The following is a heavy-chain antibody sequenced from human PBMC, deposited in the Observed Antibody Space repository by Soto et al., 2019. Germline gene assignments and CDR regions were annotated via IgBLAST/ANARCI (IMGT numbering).Heavy chain of an antibody. V-gene: IGHV4-61*01. CDR3: ARIYGSGSYFYYYGMDV. J-gene: IGHJ6*02. Sequence: SETLSLTCTVSGGSVSSGSYYWSWIRQPPGKGLEWIGYIYYSGSTNYNPSLKSRVTILVDTSKNQFSLKLSSVTAADTAVYYCARIYGSGSYFYYYGMDVWGQGTTVTVSS. D-gene: IGHD3-10*01. CDR1: GGSVSSGSYY. CDR2: IYYSGST.